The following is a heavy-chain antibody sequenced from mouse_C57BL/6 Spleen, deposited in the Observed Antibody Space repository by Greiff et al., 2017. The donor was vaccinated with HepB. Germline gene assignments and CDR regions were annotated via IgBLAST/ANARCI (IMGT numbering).Heavy chain of an antibody. CDR1: GYTFTSYW. D-gene: IGHD2-3*01. V-gene: IGHV1-52*01. CDR2: IDPSDSET. CDR3: ARCYDGDGGYYAMDY. Sequence: VQLKQPGAELVRPGSSVKLSCKASGYTFTSYWMHWVKQRPIQGLEWIGNIDPSDSETHYNQKFKDKATLTVDKSSSTAYMQLSSLTSEDSAVYYCARCYDGDGGYYAMDYWGQGTSVTVSS. J-gene: IGHJ4*01.